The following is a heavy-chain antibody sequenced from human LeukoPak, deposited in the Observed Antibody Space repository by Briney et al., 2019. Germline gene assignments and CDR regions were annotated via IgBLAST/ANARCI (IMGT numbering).Heavy chain of an antibody. Sequence: SETLSLTCTVSGGSISYYYWSWIREPAGKGLEWIGYVYYSGSTSYNPSLKSRVTISLDTSKHQFSLQLNSVTAADTAVYYCARHGFSGYDTPSLDYWGQGTLVTVSS. CDR2: VYYSGST. CDR1: GGSISYYY. V-gene: IGHV4-59*08. J-gene: IGHJ4*02. CDR3: ARHGFSGYDTPSLDY. D-gene: IGHD5-12*01.